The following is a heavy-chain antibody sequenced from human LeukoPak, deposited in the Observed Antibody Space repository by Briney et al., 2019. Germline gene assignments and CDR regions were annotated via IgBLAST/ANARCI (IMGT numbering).Heavy chain of an antibody. V-gene: IGHV3-23*01. D-gene: IGHD5-18*01. CDR1: GFTFSSYG. CDR2: ISGSGGST. J-gene: IGHJ4*02. CDR3: ATNTGYSYGYLFDY. Sequence: GGSLRLSCAASGFTFSSYGMSWVRQAPGKGLEWVSAISGSGGSTYYADSVKGRFTISRDNSKNTLYLQMNSLRAEDTAVYYCATNTGYSYGYLFDYWGQGTLVTVSS.